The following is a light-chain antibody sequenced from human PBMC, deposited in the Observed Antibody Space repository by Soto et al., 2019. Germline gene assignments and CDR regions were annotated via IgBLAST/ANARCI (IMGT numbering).Light chain of an antibody. CDR1: QSIQTW. V-gene: IGKV1-5*01. CDR3: QQYESYPYT. Sequence: DIQRTQSPSTLSASVGDRVTISCRASQSIQTWLAWYQQRPGKAPNLLIFDASDLASGVSSRFSGSGSGAEFTLTINSLQADDLATYYCQQYESYPYTFGRGTRLEIK. J-gene: IGKJ2*01. CDR2: DAS.